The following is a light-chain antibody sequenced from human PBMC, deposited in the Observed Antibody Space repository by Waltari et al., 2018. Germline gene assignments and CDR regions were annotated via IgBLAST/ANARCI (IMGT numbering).Light chain of an antibody. CDR3: QQRRNWPPT. J-gene: IGKJ1*01. V-gene: IGKV3-11*01. Sequence: VLTQSPATLSLSPGERATLSCRASQSVDDYMAWYQQKPGQSPRLLIYDASNRATGIPSRFSGSGFGTDFTITISSLEPDDFAHYYCQQRRNWPPTFGQGTKVEIK. CDR2: DAS. CDR1: QSVDDY.